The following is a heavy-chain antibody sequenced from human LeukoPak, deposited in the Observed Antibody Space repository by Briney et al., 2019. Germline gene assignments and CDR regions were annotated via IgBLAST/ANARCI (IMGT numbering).Heavy chain of an antibody. Sequence: SETLSLTCTVSGGSISSYYWSWIRQPAGKGLEWIGRIYTSGSTSYNPSLKSRVTMSVDTSKNQFSLKLSSVAAADTAVYYCARVQYSSSWYGFDYWGQGTLVTVSS. D-gene: IGHD6-13*01. V-gene: IGHV4-4*07. CDR1: GGSISSYY. CDR3: ARVQYSSSWYGFDY. CDR2: IYTSGST. J-gene: IGHJ4*02.